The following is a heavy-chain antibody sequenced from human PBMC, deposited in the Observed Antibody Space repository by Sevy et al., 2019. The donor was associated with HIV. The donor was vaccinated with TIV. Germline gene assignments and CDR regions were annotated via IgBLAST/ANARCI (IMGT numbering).Heavy chain of an antibody. CDR3: SRDGRTMTTPGAFDI. V-gene: IGHV4-30-2*01. D-gene: IGHD4-17*01. J-gene: IGHJ3*02. Sequence: SETLSLTCAVSGGSIRSGVYSWNWIRQPPGKGLEWIGYIYHSGNTYYNPSLKGRVTISIDTSKNQFSLKMSSVTAADTAIYYCSRDGRTMTTPGAFDIWGQGAMVTVSS. CDR1: GGSIRSGVYS. CDR2: IYHSGNT.